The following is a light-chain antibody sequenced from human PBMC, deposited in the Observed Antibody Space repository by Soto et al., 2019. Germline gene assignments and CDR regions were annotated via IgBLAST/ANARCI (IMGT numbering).Light chain of an antibody. Sequence: QSALTQPASVSGSPGQSITISCTGTSSDVGGYEYVSWYQQHPGKAPKRIIYDVSDRPSGVSNRFSGSKSGNTASLAISGLQAEDEADYYCSSYTTSSTLGVFGTGTKVTVL. V-gene: IGLV2-14*03. CDR1: SSDVGGYEY. J-gene: IGLJ1*01. CDR2: DVS. CDR3: SSYTTSSTLGV.